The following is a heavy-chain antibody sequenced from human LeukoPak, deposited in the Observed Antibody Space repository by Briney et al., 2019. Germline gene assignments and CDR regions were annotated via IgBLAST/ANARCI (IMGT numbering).Heavy chain of an antibody. CDR1: GFTFSSYA. CDR2: ISYDGSNK. D-gene: IGHD3-10*01. CDR3: ARRGMVRGVIYRSYFDY. Sequence: GRSLRLSCAASGFTFSSYAMHWVRQAPGKGLEWVAVISYDGSNKYYADSVKGRFTISRDNSKNTLYLQMNSLRAEDTAVYYCARRGMVRGVIYRSYFDYWGQGTLVTVSS. J-gene: IGHJ4*02. V-gene: IGHV3-30*04.